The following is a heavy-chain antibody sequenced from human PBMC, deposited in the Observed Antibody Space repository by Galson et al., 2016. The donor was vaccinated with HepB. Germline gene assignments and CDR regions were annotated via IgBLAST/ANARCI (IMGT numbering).Heavy chain of an antibody. CDR3: TRLMDGMDV. V-gene: IGHV3-21*01. D-gene: IGHD2-2*03. J-gene: IGHJ6*02. Sequence: SLRLSCAGSGFTFSSYTMNWVRQAPGKGLEWVSSISSDSRHIYYADSLKGRFTVSRDNAKNSLHLHMSSLRGEDTAVYYCTRLMDGMDVWGQGTTVTVSS. CDR1: GFTFSSYT. CDR2: ISSDSRHI.